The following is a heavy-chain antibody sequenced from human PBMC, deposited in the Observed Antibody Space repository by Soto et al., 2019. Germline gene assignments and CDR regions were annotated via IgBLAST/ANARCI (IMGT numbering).Heavy chain of an antibody. CDR3: ARDFCPVPTCYDL. V-gene: IGHV3-33*01. CDR1: GFTFSNYG. J-gene: IGHJ4*02. D-gene: IGHD2-2*01. Sequence: GGSLRLSCVASGFTFSNYGLHLVRQALGKGLEWVAGIDYNEINQSYIDSVKGRFTISREQSKNTLYLQMSSLRAEDSAVYYCARDFCPVPTCYDLCGQGVPVTVSS. CDR2: IDYNEINQ.